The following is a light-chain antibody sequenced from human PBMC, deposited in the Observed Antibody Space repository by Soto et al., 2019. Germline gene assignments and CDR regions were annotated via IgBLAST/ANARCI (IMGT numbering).Light chain of an antibody. CDR3: QQYNTYST. CDR2: DAS. J-gene: IGKJ1*01. V-gene: IGKV1-5*01. Sequence: DIQMTQSPSTLSGSVGDRVTITCRASQTISSWLAWYQQKPGKAPKLLIYDASSLESGVPSRFSGGGFGTEFTLTINSLQPDDFATYYCQQYNTYSTFGQGTKVDI. CDR1: QTISSW.